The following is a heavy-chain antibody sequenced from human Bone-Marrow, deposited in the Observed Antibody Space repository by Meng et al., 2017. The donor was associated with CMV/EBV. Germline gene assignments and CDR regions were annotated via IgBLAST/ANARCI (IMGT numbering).Heavy chain of an antibody. D-gene: IGHD3-16*01. V-gene: IGHV1-2*02. CDR2: INHNSGGT. J-gene: IGHJ3*02. Sequence: ASVKVSCKASGYTFTGYYMHWVRQAPGQGLEWMGWINHNSGGTNYAQKFQGRVTMTRDTSISTAYMELSRLRSDDTAVYYCARELVWGDTQTEDIAFDNWGQGKMVNVSS. CDR1: GYTFTGYY. CDR3: ARELVWGDTQTEDIAFDN.